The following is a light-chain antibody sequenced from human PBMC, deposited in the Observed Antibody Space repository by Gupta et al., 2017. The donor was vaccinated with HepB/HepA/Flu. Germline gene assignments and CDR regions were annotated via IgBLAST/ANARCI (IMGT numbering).Light chain of an antibody. Sequence: SYALTQPPSVSVSPGQTASITCSGDKLGDKYACWYQQKPGQSPVLVIYQDSKRPSGTPERFSGSNSGNTATLTIGGTQAMDEADYYCQAWDSSTGVFGGGTKLTVL. CDR2: QDS. CDR1: KLGDKY. CDR3: QAWDSSTGV. J-gene: IGLJ2*01. V-gene: IGLV3-1*01.